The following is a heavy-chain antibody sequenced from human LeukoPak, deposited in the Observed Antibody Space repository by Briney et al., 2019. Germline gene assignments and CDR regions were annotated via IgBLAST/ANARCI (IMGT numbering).Heavy chain of an antibody. V-gene: IGHV4-59*08. CDR2: IYYTGDT. J-gene: IGHJ4*02. Sequence: SETLSLTCIVSGDSITGSYWTWIRQPPGKGPEWIGYIYYTGDTNSNPSLKSRATISLDTSKNELSLKLHSVTAADTAIYYCVKGDGRAGYTSETRGQGTLVTVSS. CDR1: GDSITGSY. CDR3: VKGDGRAGYTSET. D-gene: IGHD3-9*01.